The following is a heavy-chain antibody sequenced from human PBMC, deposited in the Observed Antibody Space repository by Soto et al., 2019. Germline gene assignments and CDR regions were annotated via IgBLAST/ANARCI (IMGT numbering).Heavy chain of an antibody. V-gene: IGHV3-13*01. CDR2: INTAGDT. CDR3: ARVPKGQLWTFDY. D-gene: IGHD5-18*01. Sequence: GSLRLSCAASGFTFSSYDMHWVRQATGKGLEWVSAINTAGDTFYPGSVKGRFTISRENAKNSLFLQMNSLRAGDTAVYYCARVPKGQLWTFDYWGQGTLVTVSS. CDR1: GFTFSSYD. J-gene: IGHJ4*02.